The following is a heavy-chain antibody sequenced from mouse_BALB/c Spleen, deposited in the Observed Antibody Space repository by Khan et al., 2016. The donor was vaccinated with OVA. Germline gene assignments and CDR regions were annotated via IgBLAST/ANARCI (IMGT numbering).Heavy chain of an antibody. J-gene: IGHJ2*01. Sequence: QVQLQQPGAELAKPGASVKMSCKASGYTFSTYWIHWVKQRPGQGLEWIGYINPSSGYTYYNQRFNDKATLTADKSSSTAYMQLSSLTSEDSAVYYGARDRIDYWGQGTTLTVSS. V-gene: IGHV1-7*01. CDR3: ARDRIDY. CDR1: GYTFSTYW. CDR2: INPSSGYT.